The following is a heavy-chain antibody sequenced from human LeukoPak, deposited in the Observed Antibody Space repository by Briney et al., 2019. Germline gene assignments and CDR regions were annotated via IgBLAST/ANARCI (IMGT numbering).Heavy chain of an antibody. J-gene: IGHJ6*03. V-gene: IGHV1-69*01. CDR1: GGTFSSYA. CDR2: IIPIFGTA. CDR3: AQGSDDIVVVPAAMGDYYYYMGV. Sequence: SVKVSCKASGGTFSSYAISWVRQAPGQGLEWMGGIIPIFGTANYAQKFQGRVTITADESTSTAYMELSSLRSEDTAVYYCAQGSDDIVVVPAAMGDYYYYMGVWGKGTTVTVSS. D-gene: IGHD2-2*01.